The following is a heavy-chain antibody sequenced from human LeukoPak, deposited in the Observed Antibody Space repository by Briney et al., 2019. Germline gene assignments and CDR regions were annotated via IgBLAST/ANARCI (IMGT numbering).Heavy chain of an antibody. CDR3: AKEGSSWYYYYMDV. CDR2: ISSSSSYI. CDR1: GFTFSSYS. D-gene: IGHD6-13*01. Sequence: GGSLRLSCAASGFTFSSYSMNWVRQAPGKGLEWVSSISSSSSYIYYADSVKGRFTISRDNSKNTLYLQMNSLRAEDTAVYYCAKEGSSWYYYYMDVWGKGTTVTIS. V-gene: IGHV3-21*04. J-gene: IGHJ6*03.